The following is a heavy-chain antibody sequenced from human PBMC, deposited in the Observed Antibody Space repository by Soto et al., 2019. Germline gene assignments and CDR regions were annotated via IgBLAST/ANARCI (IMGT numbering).Heavy chain of an antibody. V-gene: IGHV4-30-4*02. CDR1: GGTIISFNYY. D-gene: IGHD4-17*01. J-gene: IGHJ4*02. Sequence: SSETLSLTGNVSGGTIISFNYYWTWIRQPPGKGLEWVGHISYRGTTFYNPSLKSRATVSMDTSKSQFSLKLTSVTAADTAVYYCAGTPGAYGDYYFDYWGQGTLVTSPQ. CDR3: AGTPGAYGDYYFDY. CDR2: ISYRGTT.